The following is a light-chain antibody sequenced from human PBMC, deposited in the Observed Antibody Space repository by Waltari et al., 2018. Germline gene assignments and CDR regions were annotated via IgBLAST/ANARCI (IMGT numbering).Light chain of an antibody. V-gene: IGLV1-40*01. J-gene: IGLJ3*02. Sequence: QSLLPQPPSVSGPPGQRVTISCTATSSTIVAGHDLPWYQPLPGAAPKRLIYAYYNRPSGVPDRFSGSKSGTSASLAITGLQAEDEADYYCQSYDSSLSAVFGGGTKLTVL. CDR1: SSTIVAGHD. CDR2: AYY. CDR3: QSYDSSLSAV.